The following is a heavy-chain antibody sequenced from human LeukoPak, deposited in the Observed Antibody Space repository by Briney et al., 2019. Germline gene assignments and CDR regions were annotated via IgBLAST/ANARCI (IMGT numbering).Heavy chain of an antibody. CDR2: IIPIFGTA. CDR3: ARDDCGVGCKRHFYYYMDV. V-gene: IGHV1-69*13. J-gene: IGHJ6*03. CDR1: GGTFSSYA. D-gene: IGHD2-21*02. Sequence: ASVKVSCKASGGTFSSYAISWVRQAPGQGLEWMGGIIPIFGTANYAQKFQGRVTITADESTSTAYMELSSLRSEDTAVYYCARDDCGVGCKRHFYYYMDVWGTGTTVTVSS.